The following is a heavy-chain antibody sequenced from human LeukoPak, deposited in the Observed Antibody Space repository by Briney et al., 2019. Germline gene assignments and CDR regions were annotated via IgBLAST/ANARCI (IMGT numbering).Heavy chain of an antibody. V-gene: IGHV3-23*01. D-gene: IGHD4-17*01. CDR1: EFTFSSYG. Sequence: GGSLRLTCAASEFTFSSYGMSWVRQAPGKGLEWVSSISGSGGSTQYADSVQGRFAISRDNSKNTLYLQMNSLRVEDTAVYFCARDPNGDYIGTFDMWGRGTMVSVSS. J-gene: IGHJ3*02. CDR3: ARDPNGDYIGTFDM. CDR2: ISGSGGST.